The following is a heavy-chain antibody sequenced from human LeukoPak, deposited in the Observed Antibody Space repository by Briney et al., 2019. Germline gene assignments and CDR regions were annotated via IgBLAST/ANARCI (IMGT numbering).Heavy chain of an antibody. V-gene: IGHV3-7*01. CDR1: GFTFSSWW. J-gene: IGHJ4*02. Sequence: PGGSLRLSCAASGFTFSSWWMSWVRQAPGKALEWVANIKQDGSVTFYEDSVKGRFTLSRDNARNSLYLQMDSLRAEDTAVYYCAKDRVPYSSGWYDYWGQGTLVTVSS. CDR3: AKDRVPYSSGWYDY. CDR2: IKQDGSVT. D-gene: IGHD6-19*01.